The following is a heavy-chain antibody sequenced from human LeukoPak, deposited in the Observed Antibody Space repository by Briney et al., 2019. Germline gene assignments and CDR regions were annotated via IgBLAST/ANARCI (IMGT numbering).Heavy chain of an antibody. CDR3: ARVHCTYYDILTGPGAHYYYGMDV. V-gene: IGHV3-21*01. D-gene: IGHD3-9*01. CDR2: ISSSSSYI. J-gene: IGHJ6*04. CDR1: GFTFSSYS. Sequence: GGSLRLSCAASGFTFSSYSMNWVRQAPGKGLEWVSFISSSSSYIYYADSVKGRFTISRDNAKNSLYLQMNSLRAEDTAVYYCARVHCTYYDILTGPGAHYYYGMDVWGKGTTVTVSS.